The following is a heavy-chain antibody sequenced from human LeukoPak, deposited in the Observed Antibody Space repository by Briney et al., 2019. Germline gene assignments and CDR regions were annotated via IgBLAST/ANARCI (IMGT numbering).Heavy chain of an antibody. D-gene: IGHD3-10*01. Sequence: QPSETLSLTCTVSGGSISSSSYYWGWIRQPPGKGLEWIGSIYYSGSTYYNPSLKSRVTISVDTSKNQFSLKLSSVTAADTAVYYCARHRRGHFDYWGQGTLVTVSS. CDR3: ARHRRGHFDY. V-gene: IGHV4-39*01. CDR1: GGSISSSSYY. J-gene: IGHJ4*02. CDR2: IYYSGST.